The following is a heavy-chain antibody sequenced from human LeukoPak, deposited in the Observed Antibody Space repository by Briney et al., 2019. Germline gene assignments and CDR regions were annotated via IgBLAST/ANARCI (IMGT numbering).Heavy chain of an antibody. CDR2: INYSGST. Sequence: LETLSLTCIVSGDSISSYYWSWIRQPPGKGLEWLGYINYSGSTDHNPSLKSRVTISLDTSRTHFSLKLSAVTAADTAVYYCARHRIAAAAYGGPDPFDIWGQGTMVTV. CDR1: GDSISSYY. D-gene: IGHD6-13*01. CDR3: ARHRIAAAAYGGPDPFDI. V-gene: IGHV4-59*08. J-gene: IGHJ3*02.